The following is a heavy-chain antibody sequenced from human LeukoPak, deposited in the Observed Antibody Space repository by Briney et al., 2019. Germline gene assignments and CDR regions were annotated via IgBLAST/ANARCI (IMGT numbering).Heavy chain of an antibody. CDR3: AREALAYCGGDCYSEGYYFDY. CDR2: ISYDGSNK. V-gene: IGHV3-30*03. D-gene: IGHD2-21*02. Sequence: QPGRSLRLSCAASGFTFSSYGMHWVRQAPGKGLEWVAVISYDGSNKYYADSVKGRITISRDNSKNTLYLQMNSLRAEDTAVYYCAREALAYCGGDCYSEGYYFDYWGQGTLVTVSS. J-gene: IGHJ4*02. CDR1: GFTFSSYG.